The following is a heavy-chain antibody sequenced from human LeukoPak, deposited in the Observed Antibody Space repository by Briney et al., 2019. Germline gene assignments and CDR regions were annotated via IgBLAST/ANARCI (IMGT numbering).Heavy chain of an antibody. Sequence: PGGSLRLSCAASGFTFSSYGMHWVRQAPGKGLEWVAVISYDGSNKYYADSVKGRFTISRDNSKNTLYLQMNSLRAEDTAVYYCARDSSASLDIAAAGTGEFDYWGQGTLVTVSS. J-gene: IGHJ4*02. CDR2: ISYDGSNK. V-gene: IGHV3-30*03. D-gene: IGHD6-13*01. CDR1: GFTFSSYG. CDR3: ARDSSASLDIAAAGTGEFDY.